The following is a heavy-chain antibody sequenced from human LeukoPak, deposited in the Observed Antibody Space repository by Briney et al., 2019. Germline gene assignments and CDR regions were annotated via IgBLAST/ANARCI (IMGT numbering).Heavy chain of an antibody. D-gene: IGHD2-15*01. CDR3: ARLIGSGVYYYMDV. CDR2: XIPIFGTS. V-gene: IGHV1-69*01. J-gene: IGHJ6*03. CDR1: A. Sequence: AIXXXRQAPGQGLEXXXXXIPIFGTSNYSQKFQRRVTITADESTSTAYMELSSLRSEDTAVYYCARLIGSGVYYYMDVWGKGTTVTVSS.